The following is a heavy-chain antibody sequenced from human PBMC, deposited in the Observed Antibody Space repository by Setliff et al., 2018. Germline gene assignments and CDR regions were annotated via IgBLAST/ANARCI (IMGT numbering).Heavy chain of an antibody. Sequence: KPSETLSLTCSVSGGLIYDHWWTWVRQPAGEEFQWIGRVYSDGDAEYNPSLKSRVTISVDTSNNQFSLHLTSVTAADTARYFCARERYFDWFFEDWGHGTLVTVSS. CDR3: ARERYFDWFFED. J-gene: IGHJ4*01. V-gene: IGHV4-4*07. D-gene: IGHD3-9*01. CDR1: GGLIYDHW. CDR2: VYSDGDA.